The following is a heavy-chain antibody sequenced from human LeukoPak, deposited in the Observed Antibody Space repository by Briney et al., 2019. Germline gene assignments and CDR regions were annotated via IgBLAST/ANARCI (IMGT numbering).Heavy chain of an antibody. V-gene: IGHV1-69*01. CDR2: IIPIFGTA. J-gene: IGHJ4*02. CDR3: ASRLYCSNTRCRNFPFAY. Sequence: SVKVSCKASGGTFSSYAINWVLQAPGQGLEWMGGIIPIFGTANYAQKFQDRVTITADESTSTAYMELSSLRSEDTAIYYCASRLYCSNTRCRNFPFAYWGQGTLVTVSS. D-gene: IGHD2-2*01. CDR1: GGTFSSYA.